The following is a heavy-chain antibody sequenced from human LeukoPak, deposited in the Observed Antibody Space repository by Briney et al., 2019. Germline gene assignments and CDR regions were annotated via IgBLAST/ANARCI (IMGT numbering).Heavy chain of an antibody. J-gene: IGHJ4*02. V-gene: IGHV1-46*01. CDR1: GYTFTSYY. CDR2: INPSGGST. D-gene: IGHD1-26*01. Sequence: ASVKVSCKASGYTFTSYYMHWVRQAPGQGLEWMGIINPSGGSTNYAQKLQGRVTMTTDTSTSTAYMELRSLRSDDTAVYYCAGDLGQWEQTFDYWGQGTLVTVSS. CDR3: AGDLGQWEQTFDY.